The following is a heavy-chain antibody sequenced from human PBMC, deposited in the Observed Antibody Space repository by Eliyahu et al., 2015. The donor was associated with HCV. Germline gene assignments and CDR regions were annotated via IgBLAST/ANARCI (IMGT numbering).Heavy chain of an antibody. V-gene: IGHV4-39*01. J-gene: IGHJ4*02. Sequence: QLQLQQSGPGLVKPSATLSLPXTVSGXXXRSSSYXXGWIRQPPGKGLEWIGSIYYSGSTYYNPSLKSRVTISVDTSKNQFSLKLSSVTAADTAVYYCATLIGSDYWGQGTLVTVS. D-gene: IGHD2/OR15-2a*01. CDR2: IYYSGST. CDR3: ATLIGSDY. CDR1: GXXXRSSSYX.